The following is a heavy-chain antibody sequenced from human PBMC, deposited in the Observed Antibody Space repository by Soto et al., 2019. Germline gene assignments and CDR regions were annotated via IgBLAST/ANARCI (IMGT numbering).Heavy chain of an antibody. CDR1: GGSISSYY. V-gene: IGHV4-59*01. CDR3: ARGPKYYSYYGMDV. CDR2: IYYSGRT. Sequence: PSETLSLTGTVPGGSISSYYWSWIRQPPGKGLEWSGSIYYSGRTNYNPSLKSGVTISVDTSKNQFSLKLSFVTAADTAVYYCARGPKYYSYYGMDVWGQGTTVTVSS. J-gene: IGHJ6*02.